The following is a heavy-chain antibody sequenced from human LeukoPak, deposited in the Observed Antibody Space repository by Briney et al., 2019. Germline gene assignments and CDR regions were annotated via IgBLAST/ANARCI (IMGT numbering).Heavy chain of an antibody. Sequence: GGSLRLSCAASGFTFSDYYMSWIRQAPGKGLEWVSYISSSGSTIYYADSVKGRFTISRDNAKNSLYLQMNSLRAEDTAVYYCASIDYGDYVVTVNQDYWGQGTLVTVSS. D-gene: IGHD4-17*01. CDR3: ASIDYGDYVVTVNQDY. V-gene: IGHV3-11*04. CDR1: GFTFSDYY. J-gene: IGHJ4*02. CDR2: ISSSGSTI.